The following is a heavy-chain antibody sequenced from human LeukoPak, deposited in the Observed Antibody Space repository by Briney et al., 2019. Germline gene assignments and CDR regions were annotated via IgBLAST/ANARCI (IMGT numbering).Heavy chain of an antibody. CDR3: ARDPVATIFSSYYYYYMDV. CDR2: ISYDGNNK. D-gene: IGHD5-12*01. CDR1: GFTFSAYA. V-gene: IGHV3-30*04. J-gene: IGHJ6*03. Sequence: PGGSLRLSCAASGFTFSAYAMNWVRQAPGKGLEWVAAISYDGNNKYDADSVRGRFTISRDNSKNTLYLQMDSLRVEDTAVYYCARDPVATIFSSYYYYYMDVWGKGTTVTISS.